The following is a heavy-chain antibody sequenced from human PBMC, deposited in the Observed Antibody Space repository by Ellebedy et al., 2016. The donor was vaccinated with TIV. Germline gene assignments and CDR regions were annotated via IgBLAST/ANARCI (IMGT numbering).Heavy chain of an antibody. CDR3: ARDPMIGIFDY. D-gene: IGHD3-22*01. V-gene: IGHV3-7*01. J-gene: IGHJ4*02. Sequence: DSVKGRFTISRDKANNSLYLRMNSLRAEDTAVYYCARDPMIGIFDYWGQGTLVTVSS.